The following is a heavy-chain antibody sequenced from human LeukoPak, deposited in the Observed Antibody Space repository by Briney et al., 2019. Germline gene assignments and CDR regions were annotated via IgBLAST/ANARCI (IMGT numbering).Heavy chain of an antibody. Sequence: GASVKVSCKASGYTFTGYYMHWVRQAPGQGLEWMGRINPNSGDTNYAQKFQGRVTMTRDTSISTAYMELGRLRSDDTAVYYCARDSSNTYYDFWSGYYTGYYCYYMDVWGKGTTVTVSS. J-gene: IGHJ6*03. V-gene: IGHV1-2*06. CDR2: INPNSGDT. CDR1: GYTFTGYY. CDR3: ARDSSNTYYDFWSGYYTGYYCYYMDV. D-gene: IGHD3-3*01.